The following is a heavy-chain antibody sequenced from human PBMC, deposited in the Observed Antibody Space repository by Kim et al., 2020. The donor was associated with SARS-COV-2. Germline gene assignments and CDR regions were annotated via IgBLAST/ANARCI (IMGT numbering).Heavy chain of an antibody. CDR3: ARIGYSSSWYRGAFDY. Sequence: RTSRVTISVDTSKNQFSLKLSSVTAADTAVYYCARIGYSSSWYRGAFDYWGQGTLVTVSS. V-gene: IGHV4-39*01. J-gene: IGHJ4*02. D-gene: IGHD6-13*01.